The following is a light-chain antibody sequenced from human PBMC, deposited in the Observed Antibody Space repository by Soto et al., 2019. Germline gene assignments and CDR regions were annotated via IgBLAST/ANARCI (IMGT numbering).Light chain of an antibody. CDR3: SSYAGSNNLDV. V-gene: IGLV2-8*01. CDR1: SSDVGGFDY. Sequence: QSALTQPPYASGSPGQSFTISCTGTSSDVGGFDYVSWYQQHPGKAPKLIIYEVNKRPSGVPDRFSGSKSGNTASLTVSGLQAEDEADYYCSSYAGSNNLDVFGTGTKVTVL. J-gene: IGLJ1*01. CDR2: EVN.